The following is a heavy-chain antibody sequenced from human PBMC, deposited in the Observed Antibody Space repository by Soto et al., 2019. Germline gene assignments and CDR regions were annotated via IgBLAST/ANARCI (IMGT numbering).Heavy chain of an antibody. J-gene: IGHJ1*01. CDR1: GGTFSNYA. V-gene: IGHV1-69*12. CDR3: ASRGGRDYYDTSGYG. D-gene: IGHD3-22*01. Sequence: QVQLVQSGAEVKKPGSSVKVSCKASGGTFSNYALSWVRQAPGQGLEWMGDIIPIFGTTNNAQKFQGRVTIPADEATCTAYMELSSLRSEATAVYYCASRGGRDYYDTSGYGWGKGALVTVSS. CDR2: IIPIFGTT.